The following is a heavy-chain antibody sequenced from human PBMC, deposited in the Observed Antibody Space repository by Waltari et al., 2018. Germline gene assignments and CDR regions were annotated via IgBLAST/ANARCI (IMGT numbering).Heavy chain of an antibody. Sequence: QVQLQQWGAGLLKPSETLSLTCAVYGGSFSGYYWSWLRPPPGKGLEWIGEINHSGSTNYNPSLKSRVTISVDTSKNQFSLKLSSLRSEDTAVYYCASSTYYDFWSGYYLDYWGQGTLVTVSS. CDR3: ASSTYYDFWSGYYLDY. D-gene: IGHD3-3*01. V-gene: IGHV4-34*01. CDR2: INHSGST. J-gene: IGHJ4*02. CDR1: GGSFSGYY.